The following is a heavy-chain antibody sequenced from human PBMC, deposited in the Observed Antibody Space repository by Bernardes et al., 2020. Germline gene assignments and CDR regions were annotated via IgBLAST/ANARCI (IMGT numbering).Heavy chain of an antibody. Sequence: GSRRLSFASSWFAGSSDYMTWVLPAPGKGLEWVSVMFRGGNTYYADSVKGRFTISRDHSQNTLYLQMDSVRAEDTAMYYCVRGYCCEDAFHIWGQGTLVTVSS. CDR3: VRGYCCEDAFHI. D-gene: IGHD2-15*01. V-gene: IGHV3-53*01. CDR2: MFRGGNT. CDR1: WFAGSSDY. J-gene: IGHJ3*02.